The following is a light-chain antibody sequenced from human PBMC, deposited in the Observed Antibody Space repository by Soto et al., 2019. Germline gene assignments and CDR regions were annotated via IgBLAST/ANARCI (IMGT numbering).Light chain of an antibody. CDR1: QSVGNC. Sequence: DIQMTQSPSTLSSSVGDRATISCRASQSVGNCLAWYQQKSGKAPKLLISNASTLASGVPSRFSGSGSGTHFTLTISSLQPDDFATYYCQQYSDYAFTFGPGTKVDVK. V-gene: IGKV1-5*03. CDR3: QQYSDYAFT. CDR2: NAS. J-gene: IGKJ3*01.